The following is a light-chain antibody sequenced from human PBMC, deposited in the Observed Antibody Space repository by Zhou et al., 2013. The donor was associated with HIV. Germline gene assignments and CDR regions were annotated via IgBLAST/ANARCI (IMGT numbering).Light chain of an antibody. J-gene: IGKJ5*01. CDR1: QSISSN. CDR3: QQYNNWPPGT. CDR2: DAS. V-gene: IGKV3-11*01. Sequence: EIVLTQSPGTLSLSPGERATLSCWASQSISSNLAWYQQKPGQAPRLLVFDASNRATGIPAKFSGSGSGTDFALTISRLEPEDFAVYYCQQYNNWPPGTFGQGTRLEIK.